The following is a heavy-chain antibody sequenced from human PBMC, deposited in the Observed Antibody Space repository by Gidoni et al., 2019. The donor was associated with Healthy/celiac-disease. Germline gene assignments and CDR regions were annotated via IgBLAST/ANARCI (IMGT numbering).Heavy chain of an antibody. CDR2: RNPNSGNA. CDR1: GYTCTSYD. J-gene: IGHJ4*02. Sequence: QVQLVQSGAEVKKPGASVKVSCKASGYTCTSYDINWVRQATGQGLEWMGWRNPNSGNACYAQEFQGRVTMTSNTSISTAYMELSSLRSEDTAVYYCARVPRSGSYRFDYWGQGTLVTVSS. CDR3: ARVPRSGSYRFDY. V-gene: IGHV1-8*01. D-gene: IGHD1-26*01.